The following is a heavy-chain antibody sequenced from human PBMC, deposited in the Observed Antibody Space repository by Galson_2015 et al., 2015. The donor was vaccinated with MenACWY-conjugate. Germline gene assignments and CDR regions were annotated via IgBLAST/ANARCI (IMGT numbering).Heavy chain of an antibody. CDR1: GFTFNKFA. Sequence: SLRLSCAASGFTFNKFAMHWVRQAPGKGLEWVAIIWYDGSQTYYADYVKGRFTISRDNSKNTAFLLMNSLRAEDTATYYCFAINSGIDYWGQGTLVTVSS. D-gene: IGHD1-26*01. CDR3: FAINSGIDY. J-gene: IGHJ4*02. V-gene: IGHV3-33*01. CDR2: IWYDGSQT.